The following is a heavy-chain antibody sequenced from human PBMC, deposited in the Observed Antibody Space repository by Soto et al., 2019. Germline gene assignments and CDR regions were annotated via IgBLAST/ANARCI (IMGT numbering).Heavy chain of an antibody. CDR1: GFTFSSYA. Sequence: GGSLRLSCAASGFTFSSYAMTWVRQAPGKGLEWVSAISSSGGSTFYADSVKGRFTTSRDNSENTLYLQMNSLIAEDTAVYYCVRVGRSSAWYYFDSWGQGTLVTVSS. D-gene: IGHD6-19*01. CDR2: ISSSGGST. CDR3: VRVGRSSAWYYFDS. J-gene: IGHJ4*02. V-gene: IGHV3-23*01.